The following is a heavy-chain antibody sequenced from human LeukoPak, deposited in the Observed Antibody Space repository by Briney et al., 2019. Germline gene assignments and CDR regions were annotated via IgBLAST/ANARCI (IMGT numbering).Heavy chain of an antibody. CDR1: GYTFTSYD. J-gene: IGHJ4*02. CDR2: MNPNSGNT. CDR3: ARDNYVGYHDY. Sequence: GASVKVSCKASGYTFTSYDINWVRQATGQGLEWMGWMNPNSGNTGYAQKFQGRVTMTTDTSTSTAYMELRSLRSDDTAVYYCARDNYVGYHDYWGQGTLVTVSS. V-gene: IGHV1-8*01. D-gene: IGHD1-1*01.